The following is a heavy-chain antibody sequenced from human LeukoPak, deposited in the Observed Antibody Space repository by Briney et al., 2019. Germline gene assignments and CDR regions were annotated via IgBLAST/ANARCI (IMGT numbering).Heavy chain of an antibody. CDR3: ATYRQVLLPFES. V-gene: IGHV3-23*01. D-gene: IGHD2-8*02. J-gene: IGHJ4*02. CDR2: VSPPGGGT. Sequence: GGTLRLSCAASGFSFSYHGMNWVRQAPGKGLEWLSGVSPPGGGTYYADSVKGRFTISRDDSRNTLSLQMNSLRAEDTAIYYCATYRQVLLPFESWGQGTLVTVSS. CDR1: GFSFSYHG.